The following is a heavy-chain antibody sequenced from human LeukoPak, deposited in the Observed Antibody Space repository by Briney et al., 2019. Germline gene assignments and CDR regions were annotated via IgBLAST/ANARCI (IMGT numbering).Heavy chain of an antibody. Sequence: GGSLRLSCAASGFTFSSYSMSWVRQAPGKGLEWVANINQDGSEKYYVDSVKGRFTISRDTAKNSLYLQMSSLRAEDTAVYYCARESLNCYDSSGYYLYYYYMDVWGKGTTVTVSS. CDR3: ARESLNCYDSSGYYLYYYYMDV. CDR2: INQDGSEK. D-gene: IGHD3-22*01. J-gene: IGHJ6*03. CDR1: GFTFSSYS. V-gene: IGHV3-7*01.